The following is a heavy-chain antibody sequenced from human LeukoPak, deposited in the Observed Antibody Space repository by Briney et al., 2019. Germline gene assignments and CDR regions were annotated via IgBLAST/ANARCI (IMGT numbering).Heavy chain of an antibody. D-gene: IGHD3-16*02. V-gene: IGHV4-31*03. CDR3: ARGVGRGPHRYDY. CDR2: IYYSGST. CDR1: GGSISSGGYY. Sequence: SETLSLTCTVSGGSISSGGYYWSWIRQHPGKGLEWIGYIYYSGSTYYNPSLKSRVTISVDTSKNQFPLKLSSVTAADTAVYYCARGVGRGPHRYDYWGQGTLVTVSS. J-gene: IGHJ4*02.